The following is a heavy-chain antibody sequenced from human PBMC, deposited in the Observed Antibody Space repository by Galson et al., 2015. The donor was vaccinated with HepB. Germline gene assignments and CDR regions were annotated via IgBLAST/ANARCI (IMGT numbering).Heavy chain of an antibody. CDR1: GDSVSSNTVG. D-gene: IGHD6-13*01. CDR2: TYYRSKWST. J-gene: IGHJ6*03. CDR3: AKVSLGYSSSHYYYYYYMDV. V-gene: IGHV6-1*01. Sequence: CAISGDSVSSNTVGWNWIRQSPSRGLEWLGRTYYRSKWSTDYADSVKSRITINPDTSKNQFSLQLNSVTPEDTAVYYCAKVSLGYSSSHYYYYYYMDVWGKGTTVTVSS.